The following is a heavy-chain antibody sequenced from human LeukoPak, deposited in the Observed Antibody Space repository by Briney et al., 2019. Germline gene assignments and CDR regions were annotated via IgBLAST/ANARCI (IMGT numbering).Heavy chain of an antibody. CDR3: ARGSFYDFWSGREKRPLDY. D-gene: IGHD3-3*01. V-gene: IGHV4-30-4*08. CDR2: IYYSGST. Sequence: SQTLSLTCTVSGGSISSGDYYWSWIRQPPGKGLEWIGYIYYSGSTYYNPSLKSRVTISVDTSKNQFPLKLSSVTAADTAVYYCARGSFYDFWSGREKRPLDYWGQGTLVTVSS. J-gene: IGHJ4*02. CDR1: GGSISSGDYY.